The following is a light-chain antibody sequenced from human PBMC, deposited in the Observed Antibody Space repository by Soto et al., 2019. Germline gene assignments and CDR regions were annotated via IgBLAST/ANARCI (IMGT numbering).Light chain of an antibody. CDR3: CSYARSSTLYV. Sequence: QSVLTQPASVSGSPGQSITISCTGTSSDVGSYNLVSWYQQHPGKAPKLMIYEGSKRPSGVSNRFSGSKSGNTASLTISGLQAEDEADYYCCSYARSSTLYVFGTGTKVTVL. J-gene: IGLJ1*01. CDR1: SSDVGSYNL. CDR2: EGS. V-gene: IGLV2-23*01.